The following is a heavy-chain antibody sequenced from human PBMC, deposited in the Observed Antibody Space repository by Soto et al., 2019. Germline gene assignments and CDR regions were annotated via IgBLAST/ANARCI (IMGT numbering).Heavy chain of an antibody. V-gene: IGHV3-30*03. CDR2: ISYDGSNK. CDR1: GFTFSSYG. J-gene: IGHJ4*02. D-gene: IGHD6-13*01. CDR3: TTLSSTWPTGGDY. Sequence: GGSLRLSCAASGFTFSSYGMHWVRQAPGKGLEWVAVISYDGSNKYYADSVKGRFTISRDNSKNTLYLQMNSLRAEDTAVYYCTTLSSTWPTGGDYWGQGTLVTVSS.